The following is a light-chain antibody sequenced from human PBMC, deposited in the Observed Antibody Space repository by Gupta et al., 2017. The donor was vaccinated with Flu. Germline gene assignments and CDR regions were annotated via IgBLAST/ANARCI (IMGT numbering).Light chain of an antibody. CDR3: QVWYQISDHHV. J-gene: IGLJ2*01. V-gene: IGLV3-21*02. CDR1: NIASKS. CDR2: ETS. Sequence: SYVQSQPPSVSVAPGQTSTITCGGDNIASKSVHRHQQRPGQAPVLVVYETSGRPSGIPERFSGSNSGDTASLTISRVEAGDAADYYCQVWYQISDHHVFGGGTKVTVL.